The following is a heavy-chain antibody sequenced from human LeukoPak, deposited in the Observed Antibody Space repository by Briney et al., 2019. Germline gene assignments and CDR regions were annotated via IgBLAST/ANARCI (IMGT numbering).Heavy chain of an antibody. V-gene: IGHV1-69*04. Sequence: ASVKVSCKASGGTFSNYGISSVRQAPGQGLEWMGRIIPILGIGNYAQKFQGRVTIIADTSTSIVYMELSSLRSEDTAVYYCARDTRLSRVTFDIWGQGTMVTVSS. J-gene: IGHJ3*02. CDR2: IIPILGIG. CDR1: GGTFSNYG. D-gene: IGHD4-17*01. CDR3: ARDTRLSRVTFDI.